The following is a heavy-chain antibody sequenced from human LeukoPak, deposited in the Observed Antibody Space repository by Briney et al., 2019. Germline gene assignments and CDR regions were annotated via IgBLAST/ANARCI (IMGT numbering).Heavy chain of an antibody. D-gene: IGHD2-15*01. CDR3: ASMRGGYVDY. V-gene: IGHV6-1*01. CDR1: GDSVSSNSAA. CDR2: TYYRSKWYN. J-gene: IGHJ4*02. Sequence: PSQTLSLTCAISGDSVSSNSAAWNWIRQPPSRSLEWLGRTYYRSKWYNDYAVSVKSRITINPNTSKNQFSLQLNSVTPEDTAVYYCASMRGGYVDYWGQGTLVTVSS.